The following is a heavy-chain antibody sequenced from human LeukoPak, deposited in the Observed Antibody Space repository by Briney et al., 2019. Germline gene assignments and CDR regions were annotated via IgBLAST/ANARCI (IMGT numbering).Heavy chain of an antibody. Sequence: SETLSLTCTVSGGSISSGDYYWSWIRQPPGKGLEWIAYMYYSGSTYYNPSLKSRVTMSADTSKDLLFLKLSSVTAADTAVYYCARPYYYDSRIDPWGQGILVTVSS. J-gene: IGHJ5*02. CDR2: MYYSGST. CDR3: ARPYYYDSRIDP. V-gene: IGHV4-30-4*01. CDR1: GGSISSGDYY. D-gene: IGHD3-22*01.